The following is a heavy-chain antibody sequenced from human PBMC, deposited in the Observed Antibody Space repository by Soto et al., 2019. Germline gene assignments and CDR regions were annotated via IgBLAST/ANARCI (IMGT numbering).Heavy chain of an antibody. Sequence: GGSLRLSGAACGFAFSSYEIDWVRQAPWKGLEWVAYINSGGSSIYYGDSVKGRFTISRDNAKNSLYLKMNSLRAEDTAVYYCAKESSITYSAYETFDIGVHEPMV. V-gene: IGHV3-48*03. CDR2: INSGGSSI. CDR3: AKESSITYSAYETFDI. D-gene: IGHD5-12*01. J-gene: IGHJ3*02. CDR1: GFAFSSYE.